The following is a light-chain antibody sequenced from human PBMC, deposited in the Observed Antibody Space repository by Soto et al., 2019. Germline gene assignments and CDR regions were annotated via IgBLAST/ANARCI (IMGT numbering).Light chain of an antibody. CDR1: QKICSW. Sequence: DIQMTQSPSTLSSSVGDRVNMTCRASQKICSWVAWYQQQTGKGPKFLINKVSNLESGVPSRISGSGSGTEFTLTISSLQADDFATYYCLQFNTFPWTFGQGTKVDIK. J-gene: IGKJ1*01. CDR3: LQFNTFPWT. CDR2: KVS. V-gene: IGKV1-5*03.